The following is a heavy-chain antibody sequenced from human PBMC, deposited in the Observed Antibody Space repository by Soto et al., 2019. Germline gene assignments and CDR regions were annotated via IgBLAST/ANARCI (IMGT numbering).Heavy chain of an antibody. CDR3: AREMVAAPTFDY. V-gene: IGHV3-74*01. D-gene: IGHD3-10*01. Sequence: EVQLVESGGGLVQPGGSLRLSCAASGFTFSSYWMHWVRQAPGKGLVWVSRINDEGSSTSYADSVKGRFTISRDNAKNTLYLQMNSLRAEDTAVYYCAREMVAAPTFDYWGQGTLVTVSS. CDR1: GFTFSSYW. J-gene: IGHJ4*02. CDR2: INDEGSST.